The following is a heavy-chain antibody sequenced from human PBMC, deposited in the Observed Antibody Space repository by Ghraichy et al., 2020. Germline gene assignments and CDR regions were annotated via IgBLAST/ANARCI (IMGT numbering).Heavy chain of an antibody. D-gene: IGHD1-1*01. CDR1: GITLSSYW. CDR3: ASHTDWKFDD. J-gene: IGHJ4*02. Sequence: GGSLRLSCAASGITLSSYWMSWVRQAPGKGLEWVANINQDGSERNYVGSLKGRLTISRDNAKNSLYLQMSALRAADTAVYYCASHTDWKFDDWGQGALVTVSS. CDR2: INQDGSER. V-gene: IGHV3-7*02.